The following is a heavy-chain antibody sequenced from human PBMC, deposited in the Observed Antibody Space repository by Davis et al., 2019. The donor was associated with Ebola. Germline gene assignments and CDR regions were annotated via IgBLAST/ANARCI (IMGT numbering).Heavy chain of an antibody. J-gene: IGHJ3*02. CDR1: GFTFSSYW. Sequence: GGSLRLSCAASGFTFSSYWMSWVHQAPGKGLEWVANIKQDGSEKYYVDSVKGRFTISRDNAKNSLYLQMNSLRAEDTAVYYCARDRSSHDDAFDIWGQGTMVTVSS. V-gene: IGHV3-7*03. CDR2: IKQDGSEK. D-gene: IGHD6-13*01. CDR3: ARDRSSHDDAFDI.